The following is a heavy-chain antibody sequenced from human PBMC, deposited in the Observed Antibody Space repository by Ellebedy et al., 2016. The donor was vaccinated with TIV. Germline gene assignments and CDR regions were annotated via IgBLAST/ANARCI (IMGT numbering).Heavy chain of an antibody. CDR3: ARSRYFGSEYY. CDR1: GGSLSGYY. CDR2: INHSGST. D-gene: IGHD2/OR15-2a*01. V-gene: IGHV4-34*01. Sequence: MPGGSLRLSCTVYGGSLSGYYWTWIRQSPGKGLEWIGAINHSGSTNYNPSLESRVTVSVDTSGNQFSLRLTAVTAADTAVYYCARSRYFGSEYYWGQGTLVTVSP. J-gene: IGHJ4*02.